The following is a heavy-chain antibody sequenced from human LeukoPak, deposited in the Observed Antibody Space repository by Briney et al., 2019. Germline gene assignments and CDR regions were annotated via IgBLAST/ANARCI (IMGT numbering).Heavy chain of an antibody. CDR1: GFTFSSYW. V-gene: IGHV3-7*04. CDR2: IKEDASEK. Sequence: GGSLRLSCAASGFTFSSYWMSWVRQAPGKGLEWVANIKEDASEKYYMDSMKGRFTISRDNAKNSLYLQRNSLRAEDTAVYYCARARLAVAGNYFENWGQGTLVTVSS. D-gene: IGHD6-19*01. CDR3: ARARLAVAGNYFEN. J-gene: IGHJ4*02.